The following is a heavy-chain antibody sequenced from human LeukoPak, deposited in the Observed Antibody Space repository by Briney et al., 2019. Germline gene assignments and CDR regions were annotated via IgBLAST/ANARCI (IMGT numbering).Heavy chain of an antibody. CDR3: VRDLGRYCSGGSCYPDY. D-gene: IGHD2-15*01. CDR1: GFTFSSYS. Sequence: PGGSLRLSCAASGFTFSSYSMNWVRQAPGKGLEWVSSISRSSSYIYYADSVKGRFTISRDNAKDSLYLQMNSLRAEDTAVYYCVRDLGRYCSGGSCYPDYWGREPWSPSPQ. J-gene: IGHJ4*02. CDR2: ISRSSSYI. V-gene: IGHV3-21*01.